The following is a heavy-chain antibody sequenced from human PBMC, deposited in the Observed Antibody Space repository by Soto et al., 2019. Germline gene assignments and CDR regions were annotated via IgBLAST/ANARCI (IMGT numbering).Heavy chain of an antibody. Sequence: PSETLSLTCAVYGGSFRGYYWSWIRQPPGKGLEWIGKINYTGRTTYNPSLKSRVTISLETSKRQFSLRLASVSAADTALYYCAREGSYHYFDYWGQGALVTVSS. CDR3: AREGSYHYFDY. CDR2: INYTGRT. D-gene: IGHD1-26*01. CDR1: GGSFRGYY. V-gene: IGHV4-34*09. J-gene: IGHJ4*02.